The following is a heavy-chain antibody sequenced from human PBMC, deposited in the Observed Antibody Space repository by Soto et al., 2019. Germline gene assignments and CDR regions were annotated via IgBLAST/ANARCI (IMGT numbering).Heavy chain of an antibody. Sequence: VQLVESGGGVVQPGRSLRLSCAASGFTFRSYGIHWVRQAPGKGLEWVAVTWYDGTKEHYADSVKGRFTISRDNSKNTLYLQMNSLRAEDTAVYYCARDGSIAEQILAYFYYMDVWGKGTAVTVSS. CDR3: ARDGSIAEQILAYFYYMDV. D-gene: IGHD6-6*01. J-gene: IGHJ6*03. CDR2: TWYDGTKE. V-gene: IGHV3-33*01. CDR1: GFTFRSYG.